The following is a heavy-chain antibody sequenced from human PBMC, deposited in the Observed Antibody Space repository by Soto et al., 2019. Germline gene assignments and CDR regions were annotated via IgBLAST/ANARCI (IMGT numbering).Heavy chain of an antibody. J-gene: IGHJ4*02. D-gene: IGHD5-12*01. V-gene: IGHV1-2*02. Sequence: GASGKVSCKASGYTFTGYYIHWVRQAPGQGLEWMGWINPNNGDTNYAQNFQGRVSMTRDTSTSTVYMELSSLRFDDTAVYYCARHSGYDYVFDYWGQGTLVTVSS. CDR3: ARHSGYDYVFDY. CDR1: GYTFTGYY. CDR2: INPNNGDT.